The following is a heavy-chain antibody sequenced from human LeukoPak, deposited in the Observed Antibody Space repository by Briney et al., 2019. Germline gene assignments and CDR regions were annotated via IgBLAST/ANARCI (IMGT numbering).Heavy chain of an antibody. D-gene: IGHD3-10*01. V-gene: IGHV4-39*07. CDR1: GGSISSSSYY. Sequence: PSETLSLTCTISGGSISSSSYYWSWIRQPPGKGLECIGEINHSGSTNYNPSFKSRVTISVDTSKNQFSLKLSSVTAADTAVYYCARRPQFGELYPYYYYYYMDVWGKGTTVTISS. CDR3: ARRPQFGELYPYYYYYYMDV. CDR2: INHSGST. J-gene: IGHJ6*03.